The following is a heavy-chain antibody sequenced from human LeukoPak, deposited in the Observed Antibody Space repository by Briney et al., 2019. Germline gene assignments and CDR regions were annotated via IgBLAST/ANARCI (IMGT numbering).Heavy chain of an antibody. V-gene: IGHV3-30-3*01. D-gene: IGHD6-6*01. Sequence: GGSLRLSCAASGFTFSNAWMSWVRQAPGKGLEWVAVISYDGSNKYYADSVKGRFTISRDNSKNTLYLQMNSLRAEDTAVYYCAREGGGYSSSPPYYYYGMDVWGQGTTVTVSS. J-gene: IGHJ6*02. CDR1: GFTFSNAW. CDR2: ISYDGSNK. CDR3: AREGGGYSSSPPYYYYGMDV.